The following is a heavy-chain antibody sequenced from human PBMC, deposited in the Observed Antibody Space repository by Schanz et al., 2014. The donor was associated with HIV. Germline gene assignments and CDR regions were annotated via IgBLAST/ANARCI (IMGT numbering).Heavy chain of an antibody. V-gene: IGHV3-9*01. Sequence: EVQLVESGGNLVQPGRSLRLSCAASGFTFNDYALHWARQAPGKGLEWVSGISWNSDSKGYADSVKGRFTISRDNSKNTLNLQMNSLRGDDTGVYFCVRDLEPTIFGGYYHRYGMDVWGQGTTVIVSS. CDR1: GFTFNDYA. J-gene: IGHJ6*02. CDR2: ISWNSDSK. D-gene: IGHD3-3*01. CDR3: VRDLEPTIFGGYYHRYGMDV.